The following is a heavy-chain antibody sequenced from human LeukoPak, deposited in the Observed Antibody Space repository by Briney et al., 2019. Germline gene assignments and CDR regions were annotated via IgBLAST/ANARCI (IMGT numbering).Heavy chain of an antibody. J-gene: IGHJ4*02. CDR2: IYSGGST. D-gene: IGHD6-19*01. Sequence: GGSLRLSCAASGFTVSSNYMSWVRQAPGKGLEWVSVIYSGGSTYYADSVKGRFTISRDNSKNTLYLQMNSLRAEDTAVYYCARDGTEYSSGWCIDYWGQGTLVTVSS. CDR3: ARDGTEYSSGWCIDY. V-gene: IGHV3-53*01. CDR1: GFTVSSNY.